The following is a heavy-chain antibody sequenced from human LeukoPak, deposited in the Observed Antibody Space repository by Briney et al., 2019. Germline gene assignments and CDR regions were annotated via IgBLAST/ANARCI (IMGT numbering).Heavy chain of an antibody. D-gene: IGHD3-9*01. CDR2: IVVGSGNT. CDR3: AAAPPPRLYDILTGYYFQH. CDR1: GFTFTSSA. J-gene: IGHJ1*01. Sequence: SVKVSCKASGFTFTSSAVQWVRQARGQRLEWIGWIVVGSGNTNYAQKFQERVTITRDMSTSTAYMELSSLRSEDTAVYYCAAAPPPRLYDILTGYYFQHWGQGTLVTVSS. V-gene: IGHV1-58*01.